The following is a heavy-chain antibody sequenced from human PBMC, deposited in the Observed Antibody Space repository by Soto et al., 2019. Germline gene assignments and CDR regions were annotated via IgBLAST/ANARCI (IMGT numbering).Heavy chain of an antibody. CDR2: IKQDGGVT. CDR3: ARYYRGSGRYFFDY. Sequence: LRLSCVASGFTFISSFMGWIRQAPGKGLEWVANIKQDGGVTYYVDSVEGRFTISRDNTKDSLYLQMNSLRGEDTAIYYCARYYRGSGRYFFDYWGQGTLVTVS. V-gene: IGHV3-7*03. J-gene: IGHJ4*02. CDR1: GFTFISSF. D-gene: IGHD6-19*01.